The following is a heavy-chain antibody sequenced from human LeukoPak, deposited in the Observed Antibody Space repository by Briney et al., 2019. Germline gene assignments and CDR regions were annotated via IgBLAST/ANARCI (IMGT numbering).Heavy chain of an antibody. CDR1: GYTFTTYE. CDR3: ARGPRKGRLRRGALLVVCSART. V-gene: IGHV1-8*01. D-gene: IGHD3-10*01. J-gene: IGHJ2*01. Sequence: ASVKLSCKTSGYTFTTYEINWVRQAAGQGLEWMGWMHPYSGNIDYAQKFQGRVTMTRDTSKNTPYMELSGLRSERTAVYFCARGPRKGRLRRGALLVVCSARTWGR. CDR2: MHPYSGNI.